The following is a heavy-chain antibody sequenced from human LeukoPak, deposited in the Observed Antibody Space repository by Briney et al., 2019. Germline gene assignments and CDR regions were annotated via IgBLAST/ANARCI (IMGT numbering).Heavy chain of an antibody. V-gene: IGHV3-48*02. CDR2: ISSSSSTI. Sequence: PGGSLRLSCAASGFTFSSYSMNWVPQAPGEGLEWVSYISSSSSTIYYADSVKGRFTISRDNAKNSLYLQMNSLRDEDTAVYYCARDSPDYYDSSGYPHWGQGTLVTVSS. CDR3: ARDSPDYYDSSGYPH. J-gene: IGHJ4*02. D-gene: IGHD3-22*01. CDR1: GFTFSSYS.